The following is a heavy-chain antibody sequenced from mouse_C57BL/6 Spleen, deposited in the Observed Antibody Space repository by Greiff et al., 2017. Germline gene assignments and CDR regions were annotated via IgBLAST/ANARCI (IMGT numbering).Heavy chain of an antibody. J-gene: IGHJ1*03. D-gene: IGHD1-1*01. V-gene: IGHV1-15*01. CDR1: GYTFTDYE. CDR3: TRPTVVASHWYFDV. CDR2: IDPETGGT. Sequence: VQLQQSGAELVRPGASVTLSCKASGYTFTDYEMHWVKQTPVHGLEWIGAIDPETGGTAYNQKFKGKAILTADKSSSTAYMERRRLTSEDSAVYYCTRPTVVASHWYFDVWGTGTTVTVSS.